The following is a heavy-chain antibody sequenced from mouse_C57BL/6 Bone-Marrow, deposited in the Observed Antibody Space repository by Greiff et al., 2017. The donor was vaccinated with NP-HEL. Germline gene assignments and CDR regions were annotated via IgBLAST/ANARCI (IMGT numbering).Heavy chain of an antibody. CDR2: INPGSGGT. V-gene: IGHV1-54*01. D-gene: IGHD2-1*01. Sequence: QVQLQQSGAELVRPGTSVKVSCKASGYAFTNYLIEWVKQRPGQGLEWIGVINPGSGGTNYNEKFKGKATLTADKSSSTAYMQLSSLTSEDSAVYFCARDYGNYLWFAYWGQGTLVTVSA. J-gene: IGHJ3*01. CDR1: GYAFTNYL. CDR3: ARDYGNYLWFAY.